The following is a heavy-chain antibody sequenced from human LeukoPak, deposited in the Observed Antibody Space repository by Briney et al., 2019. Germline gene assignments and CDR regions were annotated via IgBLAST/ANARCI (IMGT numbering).Heavy chain of an antibody. CDR3: AKVVSELPAHFDY. D-gene: IGHD1-26*01. CDR2: ISGSGGST. V-gene: IGHV3-23*01. CDR1: GFSLSGYW. J-gene: IGHJ4*02. Sequence: GGSLRLSCAASGFSLSGYWMHWVRQAPGKGLEWVSAISGSGGSTYYADSVKGRFTISRDNSKNTLYLQMNSLRAEDTAVYYCAKVVSELPAHFDYWGQGTLVTVSS.